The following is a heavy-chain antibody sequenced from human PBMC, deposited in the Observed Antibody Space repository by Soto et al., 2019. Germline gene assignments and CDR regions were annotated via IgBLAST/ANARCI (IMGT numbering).Heavy chain of an antibody. CDR1: GGSISSCY. V-gene: IGHV4-59*01. Sequence: SETLSLTCTVSGGSISSCYWSWIRQPPGKGLEWIGYIYYSGSTNYNPSLKSRVTISVDTSKNQFSLKLSSVTAADTAVYYCARERAIAAAGTRWFDPWGQGTLVTASS. CDR2: IYYSGST. D-gene: IGHD6-13*01. J-gene: IGHJ5*02. CDR3: ARERAIAAAGTRWFDP.